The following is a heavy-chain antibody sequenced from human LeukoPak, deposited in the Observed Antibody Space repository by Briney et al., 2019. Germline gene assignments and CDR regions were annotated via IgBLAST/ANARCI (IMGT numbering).Heavy chain of an antibody. Sequence: GGSLRLSCAASGFTFSNAWMSWVRQAPGKGLEWVGRIKSKTDGGTTDYAAPVKGRFTISRDDSKNTLNLQMNSLKTEDTAVYYCTTTFDSSGFPAWGQGTLVTVSS. CDR2: IKSKTDGGTT. CDR1: GFTFSNAW. CDR3: TTTFDSSGFPA. V-gene: IGHV3-15*01. D-gene: IGHD6-19*01. J-gene: IGHJ5*02.